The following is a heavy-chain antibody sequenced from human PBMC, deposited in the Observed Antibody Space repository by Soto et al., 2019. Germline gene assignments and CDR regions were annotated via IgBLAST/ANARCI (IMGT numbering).Heavy chain of an antibody. CDR2: IWSDGSNK. V-gene: IGHV3-33*01. J-gene: IGHJ4*02. D-gene: IGHD2-2*02. Sequence: LRLSCAASGFTFSSYGMNWVRQAPGKGLEWVAVIWSDGSNKDYTDSVKGRFTISRDNSKNTLYLQMNSLRAEDTAVYFCARPAYCSSASCYRLDYWGQGALVTVSS. CDR3: ARPAYCSSASCYRLDY. CDR1: GFTFSSYG.